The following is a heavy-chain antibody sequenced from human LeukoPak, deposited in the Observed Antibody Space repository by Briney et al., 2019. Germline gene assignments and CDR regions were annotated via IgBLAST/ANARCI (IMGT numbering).Heavy chain of an antibody. V-gene: IGHV1-46*01. Sequence: ASVKVSCKASGYTFTSYYMHWVRQAPGQGLEWMGIINPSGGSTSYAQKFQGRFTISRDNAKNSLYLQMNSLRAEDTAVYYCAREGEYSSSWFSAGTWYSDYWGQGTLVTVSS. CDR2: INPSGGST. CDR1: GYTFTSYY. D-gene: IGHD6-6*01. CDR3: AREGEYSSSWFSAGTWYSDY. J-gene: IGHJ4*02.